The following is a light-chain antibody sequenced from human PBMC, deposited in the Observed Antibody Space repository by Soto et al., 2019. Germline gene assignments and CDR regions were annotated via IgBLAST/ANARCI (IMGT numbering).Light chain of an antibody. CDR2: DAS. J-gene: IGKJ1*01. Sequence: DLQVIQSPSTLAPSVRGRSTNSCRASQTISNWLAWYQQKPGKAPKLLIYDASSLESGVPSRLSGSGSGTEFTLTISSLQPEDFATYYCQKYNSFWTFGQGTKVDIK. CDR1: QTISNW. CDR3: QKYNSFWT. V-gene: IGKV1-5*01.